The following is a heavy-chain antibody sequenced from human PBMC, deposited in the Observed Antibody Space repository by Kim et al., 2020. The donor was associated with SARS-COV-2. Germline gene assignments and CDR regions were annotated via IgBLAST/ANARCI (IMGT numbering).Heavy chain of an antibody. J-gene: IGHJ4*02. CDR3: AREGETSGYSSSWSLDY. CDR1: GGSISSYY. V-gene: IGHV4-59*13. Sequence: SETLSLTCTVSGGSISSYYWSWIRQPPGKGLEWIGYIYYSGSTNYNPSLKSRVTISVDTSKNQFSLKLSSVTAADTAVYYCAREGETSGYSSSWSLDYWGQGTLVTVSS. CDR2: IYYSGST. D-gene: IGHD6-13*01.